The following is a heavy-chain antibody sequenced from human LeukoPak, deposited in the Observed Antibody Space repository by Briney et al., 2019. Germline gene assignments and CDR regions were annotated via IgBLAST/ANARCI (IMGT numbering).Heavy chain of an antibody. CDR1: GGSISSYY. Sequence: SETLSLTCTVSGGSISSYYWSWIRQPPGKGLEWIGYIYYSGSTNYNPSLKSRVTISVDTSKNQFSLKLSSVTAADTAVYYCARGYASSSGDGYFDLWGRGTLVTVSS. D-gene: IGHD6-6*01. J-gene: IGHJ2*01. CDR3: ARGYASSSGDGYFDL. CDR2: IYYSGST. V-gene: IGHV4-59*01.